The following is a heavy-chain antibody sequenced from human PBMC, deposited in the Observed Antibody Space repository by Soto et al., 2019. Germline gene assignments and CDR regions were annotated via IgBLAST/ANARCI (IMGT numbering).Heavy chain of an antibody. CDR1: GYTFTTYG. V-gene: IGHV1-18*01. D-gene: IGHD6-13*01. CDR2: ISAYNGNT. CDR3: ARDYSSSWYRWFNP. Sequence: QVQLVQSGAEVKKPGASVKVSCKASGYTFTTYGISWVRQAPGQGLEWMGWISAYNGNTNYAQKAQGRGTMTSDTSTSTAYMGLRSLRSDDTAVYYCARDYSSSWYRWFNPWGQGTMVTVSS. J-gene: IGHJ5*02.